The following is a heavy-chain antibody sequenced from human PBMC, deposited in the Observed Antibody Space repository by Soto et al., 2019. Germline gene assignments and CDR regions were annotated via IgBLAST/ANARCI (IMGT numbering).Heavy chain of an antibody. V-gene: IGHV1-2*02. CDR3: ARGGRIGSGFEEGLDY. CDR1: GYTFTGYH. D-gene: IGHD5-12*01. J-gene: IGHJ4*02. Sequence: QVQLVQSGAEVKKPGASVKVSCKASGYTFTGYHMHWVRQAPGQGLEWMGWINPNSDATNYAQKFQGRVTMTRDTSTSTAYMDLSRLISDDTAVYFCARGGRIGSGFEEGLDYWGQGSLVTVSS. CDR2: INPNSDAT.